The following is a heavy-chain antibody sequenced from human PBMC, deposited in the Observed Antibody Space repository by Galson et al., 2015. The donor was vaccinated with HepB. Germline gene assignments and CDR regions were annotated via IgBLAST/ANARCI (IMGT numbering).Heavy chain of an antibody. CDR1: GYTFTSYY. V-gene: IGHV1-46*04. CDR3: ARAGDGYYYYYGMDV. D-gene: IGHD5-24*01. Sequence: SVKVSCKASGYTFTSYYMHWVRQAPGQGLEWMGIINPSGGSTSYAQKLQGRVTMTRDTSTSTVYMELSSLRSEDTAVYYCARAGDGYYYYYGMDVWGQGTTVTVSS. J-gene: IGHJ6*02. CDR2: INPSGGST.